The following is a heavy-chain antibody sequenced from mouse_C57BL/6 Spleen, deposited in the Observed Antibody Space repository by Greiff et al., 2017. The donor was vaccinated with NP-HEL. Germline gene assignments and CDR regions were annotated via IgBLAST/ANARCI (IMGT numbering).Heavy chain of an antibody. CDR1: GYTFTSYW. Sequence: QVQLQQPGAELVMPGASVKLSCKASGYTFTSYWMHWVKQRPGQGLEWIGEIDPSDSYTNYNQKFKGKSTLTVDKSSSTAYMQLSSLTSEDSAVYYCARMEVLDDYDGFAYWGQGTLVTVSA. D-gene: IGHD2-4*01. CDR3: ARMEVLDDYDGFAY. J-gene: IGHJ3*01. V-gene: IGHV1-69*01. CDR2: IDPSDSYT.